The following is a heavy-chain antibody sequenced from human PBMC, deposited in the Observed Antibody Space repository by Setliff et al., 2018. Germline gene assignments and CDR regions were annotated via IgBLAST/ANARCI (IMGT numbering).Heavy chain of an antibody. CDR2: IKSKGEDETT. Sequence: PGESLKISCAASGFVFGTYGMHWVRQAPGKGLEWVSVIKSKGEDETTNFAASVKGRFSLSRDDSRNMIYLQMSSLKIEDTAFYYCTTGPRDSRNYMTWLDSWGPGTLVTVSS. J-gene: IGHJ5*01. D-gene: IGHD3-3*01. CDR3: TTGPRDSRNYMTWLDS. V-gene: IGHV3-15*06. CDR1: GFVFGTYG.